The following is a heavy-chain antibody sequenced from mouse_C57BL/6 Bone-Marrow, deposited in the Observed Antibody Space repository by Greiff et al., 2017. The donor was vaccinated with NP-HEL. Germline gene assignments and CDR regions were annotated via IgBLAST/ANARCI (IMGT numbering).Heavy chain of an antibody. D-gene: IGHD2-2*01. V-gene: IGHV5-9-1*02. CDR1: GFTFSSYA. CDR3: TREGLHLFAY. J-gene: IGHJ3*01. Sequence: EVKLVESGAGLVKPGGSLKLSCAASGFTFSSYAMSWVRQTPEKRLEWVAYISSGGDYIYYADTVKGRFTISRDNARNTPYLQMSSLKSEDTAMYYCTREGLHLFAYWGQGTLVTVSA. CDR2: ISSGGDYI.